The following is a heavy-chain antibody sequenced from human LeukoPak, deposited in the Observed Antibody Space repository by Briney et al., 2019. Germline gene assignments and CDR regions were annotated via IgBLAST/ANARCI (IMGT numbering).Heavy chain of an antibody. D-gene: IGHD4-11*01. CDR3: ARESNYLAFDY. V-gene: IGHV4-59*01. Sequence: SETLSLTCTVSGGSISSYYWSWIRQPPGKGLEWIGYIYYSGSTNYNPSLKSRVTISVDTSKNQFSLKLSSVTAADTAVYYCARESNYLAFDYWGQGTLVTVSS. J-gene: IGHJ4*02. CDR2: IYYSGST. CDR1: GGSISSYY.